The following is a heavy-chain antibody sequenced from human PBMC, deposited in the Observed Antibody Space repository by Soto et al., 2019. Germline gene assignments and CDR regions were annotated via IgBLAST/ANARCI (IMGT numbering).Heavy chain of an antibody. CDR2: ISGSGGST. Sequence: EVQLLESGGGLVQPGGSLRLSCAASGFTFSSYAMSWVRQAPGKGLEWVSAISGSGGSTYYADSVKGRFTISRDNSKNTLYLQMNSLRADDTAVYYCAKDLRRSRSGYPTSWGQGTLVTVSS. D-gene: IGHD6-19*01. CDR1: GFTFSSYA. V-gene: IGHV3-23*01. CDR3: AKDLRRSRSGYPTS. J-gene: IGHJ4*02.